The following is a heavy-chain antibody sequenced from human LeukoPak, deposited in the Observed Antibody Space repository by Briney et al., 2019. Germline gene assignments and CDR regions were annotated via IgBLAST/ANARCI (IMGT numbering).Heavy chain of an antibody. CDR2: ISYDGSNK. CDR3: ARSYMSYYYDSSGYCDY. CDR1: GGTFSSYA. Sequence: SCKASGGTFSSYAMHWVRQAPGKGLEWVAVISYDGSNKYYADSVKGRFTISRDNSKNTLYLQMNSLRAEDTAVYYCARSYMSYYYDSSGYCDYWGQGTLVTVSS. D-gene: IGHD3-22*01. V-gene: IGHV3-30*04. J-gene: IGHJ4*02.